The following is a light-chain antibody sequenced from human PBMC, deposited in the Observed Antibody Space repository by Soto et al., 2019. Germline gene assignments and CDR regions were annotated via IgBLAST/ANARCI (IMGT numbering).Light chain of an antibody. V-gene: IGLV2-23*01. CDR1: SSDIGSSNL. J-gene: IGLJ1*01. CDR3: CSYAGNNTYV. Sequence: QSVLTQPASVSGSTGQSITISCTGTSSDIGSSNLVSWYQDHPGKAPKLIIYEATQRPSGISYRVSGSKSGNTASLTISGLQAEDEADYYCCSYAGNNTYVFGTANTVTVL. CDR2: EAT.